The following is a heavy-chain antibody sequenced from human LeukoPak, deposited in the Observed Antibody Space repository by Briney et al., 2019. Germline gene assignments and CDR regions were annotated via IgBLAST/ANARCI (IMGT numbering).Heavy chain of an antibody. Sequence: GESLKIPCKGSGYSFTTYWIAWVRQMPGKGLEWMGIIYPHDSETRYSPSFQGQVTISVDKSVSAAYLQWRSLKASDTAVYYCASPPTRECTSISCPLSYWGQGTLVTVSS. CDR1: GYSFTTYW. CDR3: ASPPTRECTSISCPLSY. D-gene: IGHD2-2*01. V-gene: IGHV5-51*01. CDR2: IYPHDSET. J-gene: IGHJ4*02.